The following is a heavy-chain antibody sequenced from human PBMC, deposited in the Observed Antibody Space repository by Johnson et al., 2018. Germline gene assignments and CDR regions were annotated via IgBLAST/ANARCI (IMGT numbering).Heavy chain of an antibody. J-gene: IGHJ6*02. D-gene: IGHD2-2*01. CDR2: IRSKANSYAT. Sequence: VQLVESGGGLVQPGGSLKLSCAASGFTFSGSAMHWVRQASGKGLEWVGRIRSKANSYATAYAASVKGRFTISRDDSKNTAYLQMNSLKTEDTAVYYCTQDVGYCSSTSCLYYYGMDVWGQGTTVAVSS. V-gene: IGHV3-73*01. CDR1: GFTFSGSA. CDR3: TQDVGYCSSTSCLYYYGMDV.